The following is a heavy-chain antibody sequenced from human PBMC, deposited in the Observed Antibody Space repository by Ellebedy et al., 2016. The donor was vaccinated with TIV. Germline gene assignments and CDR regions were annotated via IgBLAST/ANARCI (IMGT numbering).Heavy chain of an antibody. CDR3: ARHLGYADSEIDF. CDR2: IYPGDSDT. Sequence: GESLKISCKVSGYDFTDYWIGWVRQMPGNGLESMGIIYPGDSDTRYSPSFEGQVTISVDKSVTTAYVEWSSLKASDTAMYYCARHLGYADSEIDFWGQGTLVTVSS. V-gene: IGHV5-51*01. D-gene: IGHD4-17*01. CDR1: GYDFTDYW. J-gene: IGHJ4*02.